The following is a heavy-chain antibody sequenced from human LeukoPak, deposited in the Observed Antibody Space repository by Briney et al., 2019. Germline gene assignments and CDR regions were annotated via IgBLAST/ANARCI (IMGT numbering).Heavy chain of an antibody. Sequence: DPGGSLRLSCAASGFIFSNYGMSWVRQAPGKGLEWVSGISGSGGSTYYADSVKGRFTISRDNSKNTLYLQMNSPEAEDTAVYFCAKGTYYEERYGYNCVFDSWGQGTLVTVSS. V-gene: IGHV3-23*01. J-gene: IGHJ4*02. CDR1: GFIFSNYG. D-gene: IGHD3-3*01. CDR2: ISGSGGST. CDR3: AKGTYYEERYGYNCVFDS.